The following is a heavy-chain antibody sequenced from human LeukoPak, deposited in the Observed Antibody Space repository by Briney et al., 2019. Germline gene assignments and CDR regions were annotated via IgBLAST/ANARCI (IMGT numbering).Heavy chain of an antibody. CDR2: ISGTSSYT. V-gene: IGHV3-11*05. J-gene: IGHJ4*02. CDR1: GFTFKDYS. CDR3: ARGRRYFDY. Sequence: GGSLRLSCAASGFTFKDYSMTWIRQAPGEGLEWVSYISGTSSYTNYADSVKGRFTISRDNAKNSLYLQMNSLRAEDTAVYYCARGRRYFDYWGQGTLVTVSS.